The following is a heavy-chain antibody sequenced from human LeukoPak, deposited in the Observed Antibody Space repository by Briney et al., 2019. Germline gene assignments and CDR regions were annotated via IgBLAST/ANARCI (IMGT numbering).Heavy chain of an antibody. V-gene: IGHV3-43*02. CDR1: RVTFDQDG. CDR3: AIMVEVYGDDALDI. D-gene: IGHD2-8*01. J-gene: IGHJ4*02. CDR2: IRGNGGNP. Sequence: GGSLRLSSAAPRVTFDQDGTHWVRHGPGKGLERVSFIRGNGGNPESAAAVKGRFTISREDSKNSLYLQMNSLGTEDTALYYCAIMVEVYGDDALDIWGQGTLVTVSS.